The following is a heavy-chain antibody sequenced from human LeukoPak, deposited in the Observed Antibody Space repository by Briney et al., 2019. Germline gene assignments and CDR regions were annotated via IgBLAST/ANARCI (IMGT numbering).Heavy chain of an antibody. Sequence: GRSLRLSCAASGFTFSSYGMHWVRQAPGKGLEWVAVIWYDGSNKYYADSVKGRFTISRDNSKNTLYLQMNSLRAEDTAVYYCAKDGRDGYNYPSHYFDYWGQGTLVTVSS. D-gene: IGHD5-24*01. CDR1: GFTFSSYG. J-gene: IGHJ4*02. V-gene: IGHV3-33*06. CDR3: AKDGRDGYNYPSHYFDY. CDR2: IWYDGSNK.